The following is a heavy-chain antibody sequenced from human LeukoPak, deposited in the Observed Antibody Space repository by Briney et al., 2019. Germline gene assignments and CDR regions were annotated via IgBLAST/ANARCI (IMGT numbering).Heavy chain of an antibody. CDR2: IIPIFGTA. CDR1: GGTFSSYA. CDR3: ARVENWDTTNYYYGMDV. V-gene: IGHV1-69*13. D-gene: IGHD1/OR15-1a*01. Sequence: SVKVSCKASGGTFSSYAISWVRQAPGQGLEWMGGIIPIFGTANYAQKFQGRVTITADESTSTAYMELSSLRSEDTAVYYCARVENWDTTNYYYGMDVWGQGTTATVSS. J-gene: IGHJ6*02.